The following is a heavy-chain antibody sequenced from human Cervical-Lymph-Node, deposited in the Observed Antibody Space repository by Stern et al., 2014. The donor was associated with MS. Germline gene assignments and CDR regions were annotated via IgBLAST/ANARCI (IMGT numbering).Heavy chain of an antibody. V-gene: IGHV4-59*01. CDR3: ARAGVVKGYSYGYRFDY. CDR2: IYYSGST. D-gene: IGHD5-18*01. J-gene: IGHJ4*02. CDR1: GGSISSYY. Sequence: QVQLQESGPGLVKPSETLSLTCTVSGGSISSYYWSWIRQPPGKGLEWIGYIYYSGSTNYNPSLKSRVTISVDTSKNQFSLKLSSVTAADTAVYYCARAGVVKGYSYGYRFDYWGQGTLVTVSS.